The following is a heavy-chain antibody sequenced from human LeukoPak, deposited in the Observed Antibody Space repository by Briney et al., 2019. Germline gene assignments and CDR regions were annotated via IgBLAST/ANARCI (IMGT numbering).Heavy chain of an antibody. D-gene: IGHD6-19*01. J-gene: IGHJ4*02. CDR3: AKDREPLGAVAGTGLDY. Sequence: PGRSLRLSCAASGFTFSSYGMHWVRQAPGEGLEWVAVISYDGSNKYYADSVKGRFTISRDNSKNTLYLQMNSLRAEDTAVYYCAKDREPLGAVAGTGLDYWGQGTLVTVSS. CDR2: ISYDGSNK. CDR1: GFTFSSYG. V-gene: IGHV3-30*18.